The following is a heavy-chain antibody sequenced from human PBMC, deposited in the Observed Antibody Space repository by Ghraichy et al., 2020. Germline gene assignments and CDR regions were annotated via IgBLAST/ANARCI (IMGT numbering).Heavy chain of an antibody. CDR3: ARQYSSSSLYYGYYYYGMDV. CDR1: GGSISSYY. Sequence: SETLSLTCTVSGGSISSYYWSWIRQPPGKGLEWIGYIYYSGSTNYNPSLKSRVTISVDTSKNQFSLKLSSVTAADTAVYYCARQYSSSSLYYGYYYYGMDVWGQGSTVTVSS. D-gene: IGHD6-6*01. V-gene: IGHV4-59*08. CDR2: IYYSGST. J-gene: IGHJ6*02.